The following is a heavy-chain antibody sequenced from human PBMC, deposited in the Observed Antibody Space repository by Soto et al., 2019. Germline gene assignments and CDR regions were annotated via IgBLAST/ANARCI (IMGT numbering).Heavy chain of an antibody. Sequence: QVQLVESGGGVVQPGRSLRLSCAASGFTFSSYAMHWVRQAPGKGLEWVAGISYDGSNKYYADSVKGRFTIPRDNSKNTLYLQMNSLRAEDTAVYYCARDSYAEISLYQLLGPYYGMDVWGQGTTVTVSS. CDR2: ISYDGSNK. J-gene: IGHJ6*02. D-gene: IGHD2-2*01. CDR3: ARDSYAEISLYQLLGPYYGMDV. CDR1: GFTFSSYA. V-gene: IGHV3-30-3*01.